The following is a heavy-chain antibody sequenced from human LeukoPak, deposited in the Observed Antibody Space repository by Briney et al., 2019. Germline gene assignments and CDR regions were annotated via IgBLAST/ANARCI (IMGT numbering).Heavy chain of an antibody. CDR1: GFTFSSYG. Sequence: GRSLRLSCAASGFTFSSYGMHWVRQAPGKGLEWVAVISYDGSNKYSADSVKGRFTISRDNAKNSLYLQMNSLRAEDTAVYYCARALRGYSYGYFADYWGQGTLVTVSS. J-gene: IGHJ4*02. V-gene: IGHV3-30*03. D-gene: IGHD5-18*01. CDR3: ARALRGYSYGYFADY. CDR2: ISYDGSNK.